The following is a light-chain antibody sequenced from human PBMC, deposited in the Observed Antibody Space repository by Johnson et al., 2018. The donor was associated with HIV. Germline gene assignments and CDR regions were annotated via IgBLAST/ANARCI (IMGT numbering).Light chain of an antibody. CDR2: EDD. V-gene: IGLV1-51*02. Sequence: QSVLTQPPSVSAAPVQKVTISCSGSSSNIGNNYVSWYQHLPGTAPKLLIYEDDKRPSGIPDRFSGSKSGTSATLGITGLQTGDEADYYCGTWDSSLSAFVFGTGTKVTVL. CDR3: GTWDSSLSAFV. CDR1: SSNIGNNY. J-gene: IGLJ1*01.